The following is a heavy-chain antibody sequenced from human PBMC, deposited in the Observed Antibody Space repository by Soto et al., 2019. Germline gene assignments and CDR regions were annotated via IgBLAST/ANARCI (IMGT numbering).Heavy chain of an antibody. J-gene: IGHJ4*02. CDR1: GFTFSSYA. D-gene: IGHD6-13*01. Sequence: GGSLRLSCAASGFTFSSYAMHWVRQAPGKGLEWVAVISYDGSTIYYADSVKGRLSISRDNPKNTLHLEMHNLRPEDTAVYYCVKVGGSSSWYRFYFDYWGQGTLVTVSS. CDR3: VKVGGSSSWYRFYFDY. V-gene: IGHV3-30*18. CDR2: ISYDGSTI.